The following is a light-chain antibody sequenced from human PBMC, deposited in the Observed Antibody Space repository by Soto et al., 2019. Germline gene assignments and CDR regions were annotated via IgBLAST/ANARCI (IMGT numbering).Light chain of an antibody. CDR3: QQYNTWPGT. V-gene: IGKV3-15*01. Sequence: EIVMTQSPATLSVSPGERATLSCRAGQSVSSNLACYQHKPGQAPRLLISGASTRATGIPARFSGSGSGTEFTLTISSMQSEDFAVYYCQQYNTWPGTFGQGTKVEIK. J-gene: IGKJ1*01. CDR1: QSVSSN. CDR2: GAS.